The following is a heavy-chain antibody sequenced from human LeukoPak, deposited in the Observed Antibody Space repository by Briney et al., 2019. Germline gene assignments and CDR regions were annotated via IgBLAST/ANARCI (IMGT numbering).Heavy chain of an antibody. CDR3: ASWGSGSLRRDAFDI. CDR1: GFTFSSYW. V-gene: IGHV3-7*01. Sequence: GGSLRLSCAASGFTFSSYWMSWVRQAPGKGLEWVANIKQDGSEKYYVDSVKGRFTISRDNAKNSLYLQMNSLRAEDTAVYYCASWGSGSLRRDAFDIWGQGTMITVSS. D-gene: IGHD3-22*01. CDR2: IKQDGSEK. J-gene: IGHJ3*02.